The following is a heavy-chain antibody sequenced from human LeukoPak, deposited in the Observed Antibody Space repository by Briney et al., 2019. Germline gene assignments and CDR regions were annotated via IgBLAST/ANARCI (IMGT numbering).Heavy chain of an antibody. CDR2: IDVGSGNT. CDR1: GFTFRTSG. CDR3: AADLPNYYDRRYFQH. J-gene: IGHJ1*01. Sequence: SVKVSCKASGFTFRTSGMQWVRQARGQRLEWIGWIDVGSGNTDYAQKFQERVTITRDMSTSTAYMELSSLRSEDTAVYYCAADLPNYYDRRYFQHWGQGTLVTVSS. D-gene: IGHD3-22*01. V-gene: IGHV1-58*02.